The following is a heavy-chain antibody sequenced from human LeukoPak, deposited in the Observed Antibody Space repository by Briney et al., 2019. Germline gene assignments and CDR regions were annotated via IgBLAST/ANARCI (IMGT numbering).Heavy chain of an antibody. Sequence: GRSLGLSCAASGFTFSSYGMHWVRQAPGKGLEWVAVISYDGSNKYYADSVKGRFTISRDNSKNTLYLQMNSLRAEDTAVYYCAKELHHYYYGMDVWGQGTTVTVSS. CDR3: AKELHHYYYGMDV. V-gene: IGHV3-30*18. CDR1: GFTFSSYG. CDR2: ISYDGSNK. D-gene: IGHD2-15*01. J-gene: IGHJ6*02.